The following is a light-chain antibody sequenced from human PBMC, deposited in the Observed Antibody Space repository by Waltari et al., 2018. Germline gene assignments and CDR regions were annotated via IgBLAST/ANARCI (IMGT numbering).Light chain of an antibody. CDR3: QQSYSTPYT. CDR2: AAS. Sequence: DIQMPQSPSSLSPSAGDRVTITCRASQSISSYLNWYQQKPGKDPKLLIYAASSLQSWVPSRFSGSGSGTDFTLTISSLQPEDFATYYCQQSYSTPYTFGQGTKLEIK. V-gene: IGKV1-39*01. J-gene: IGKJ2*01. CDR1: QSISSY.